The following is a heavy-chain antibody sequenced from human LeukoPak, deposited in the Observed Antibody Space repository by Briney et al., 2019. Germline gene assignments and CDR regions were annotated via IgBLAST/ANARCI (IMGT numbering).Heavy chain of an antibody. Sequence: SETLSLTCTVSGGSISSSYWSWIRQPPGKGLEWIGYIYYSGSTNYTPSLKNRVTISVDTSKNQFSLKLSSVTAADTAVYYCARGGLYYDFWSGYYLYDAFDIWGQGTMVTVSS. V-gene: IGHV4-59*01. CDR3: ARGGLYYDFWSGYYLYDAFDI. J-gene: IGHJ3*02. CDR1: GGSISSSY. D-gene: IGHD3-3*01. CDR2: IYYSGST.